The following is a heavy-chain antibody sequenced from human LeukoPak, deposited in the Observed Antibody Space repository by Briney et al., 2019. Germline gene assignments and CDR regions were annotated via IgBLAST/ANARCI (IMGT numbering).Heavy chain of an antibody. CDR3: SRRGWGSYSQDY. Sequence: NPGGSLRLSYEGTGFTFGDYFMTWIRQAPGKGLEWLAYISGSSQTIYYADSVRGRFTVSRDNTRQSLYLQMNSLRVEDTAVYYCSRRGWGSYSQDYWGQGTLVTVSA. J-gene: IGHJ4*02. D-gene: IGHD3-10*01. V-gene: IGHV3-11*04. CDR2: ISGSSQTI. CDR1: GFTFGDYF.